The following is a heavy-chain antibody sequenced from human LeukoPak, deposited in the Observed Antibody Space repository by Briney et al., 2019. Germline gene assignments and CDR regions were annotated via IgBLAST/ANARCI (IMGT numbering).Heavy chain of an antibody. V-gene: IGHV3-30*04. J-gene: IGHJ4*02. CDR2: ISYDGSYK. D-gene: IGHD6-13*01. CDR1: GFTFSTYA. CDR3: ARDGPLYSSSPWYFDY. Sequence: GGSLRLSCAASGFTFSTYAMHWVRQAPGKGLEWVAVISYDGSYKYYADSVKGRFTVSRDKSKNTLYLQMNSLRAEDTAVYYCARDGPLYSSSPWYFDYGGQGTLVTVSS.